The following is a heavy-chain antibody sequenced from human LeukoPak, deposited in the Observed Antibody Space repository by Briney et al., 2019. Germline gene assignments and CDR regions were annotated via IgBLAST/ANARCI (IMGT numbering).Heavy chain of an antibody. V-gene: IGHV4-34*01. CDR1: GGSFSGYY. J-gene: IGHJ4*02. Sequence: SETLSLTCAVYGGSFSGYYWSWIRQPPGKGLEWIGEINHSGSTNYNPSLKSRVTISVDTSKNQFSLKLSSVTAADTAVYYCARQERPTSARFFDYWGQGTLVTVSS. D-gene: IGHD1-1*01. CDR3: ARQERPTSARFFDY. CDR2: INHSGST.